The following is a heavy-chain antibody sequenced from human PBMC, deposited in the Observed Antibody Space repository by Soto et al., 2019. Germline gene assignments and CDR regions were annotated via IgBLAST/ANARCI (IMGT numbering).Heavy chain of an antibody. CDR1: GFTFGHYA. Sequence: GGSLRLSCAAPGFTFGHYAVHWVRQAPGKGLEWVAIISYDGSNRYTADSVQGRFTISRDNSKNTLFLQMNSLKTEDTAAYYCARENYGEFYFDYWGQGALVTV. V-gene: IGHV3-30-3*01. D-gene: IGHD4-17*01. CDR2: ISYDGSNR. CDR3: ARENYGEFYFDY. J-gene: IGHJ4*02.